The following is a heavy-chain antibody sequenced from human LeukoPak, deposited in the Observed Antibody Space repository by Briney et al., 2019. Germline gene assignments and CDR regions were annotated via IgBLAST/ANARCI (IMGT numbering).Heavy chain of an antibody. V-gene: IGHV3-48*01. Sequence: PGGSLRLSCAASGFTFSSYSMNWVRQAPGKGLEWVSYISSSSSTIYYADSVKGRFTISRDNAKNSLYLQMNSLRAEDTAVYYCARDPEWLLGYYFDYWGQGTLVTVSS. J-gene: IGHJ4*02. CDR2: ISSSSSTI. CDR3: ARDPEWLLGYYFDY. CDR1: GFTFSSYS. D-gene: IGHD6-19*01.